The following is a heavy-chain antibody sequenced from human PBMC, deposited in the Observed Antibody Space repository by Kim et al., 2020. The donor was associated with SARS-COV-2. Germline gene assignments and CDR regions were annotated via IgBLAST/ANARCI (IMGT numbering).Heavy chain of an antibody. V-gene: IGHV3-9*01. CDR3: TKGRDSYSSTWSDY. Sequence: AGSVTRRFPLSRDSAKNSLYLQMNSLRPEDTALYYCTKGRDSYSSTWSDYWGQGTLVTVSS. D-gene: IGHD6-13*01. J-gene: IGHJ4*02.